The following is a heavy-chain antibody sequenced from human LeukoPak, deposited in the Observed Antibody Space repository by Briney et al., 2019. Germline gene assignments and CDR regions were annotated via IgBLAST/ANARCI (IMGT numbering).Heavy chain of an antibody. D-gene: IGHD5-12*01. CDR1: GYTFTGYY. CDR2: ISPNTGGT. J-gene: IGHJ4*02. Sequence: ASVRVSCKASGYTFTGYYMHWVRQAPGQGLEWLGWISPNTGGTHYAQNFQDRVTMTRDTSISTAYMDLSRLRSDDTAVYYCARDRGYSGYDVWGQGTLVTASS. CDR3: ARDRGYSGYDV. V-gene: IGHV1-2*02.